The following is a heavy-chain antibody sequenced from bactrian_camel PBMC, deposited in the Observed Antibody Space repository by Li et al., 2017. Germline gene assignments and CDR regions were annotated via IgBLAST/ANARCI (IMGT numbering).Heavy chain of an antibody. V-gene: IGHV3S40*01. CDR3: GAKDFTLVAMEVSTA. CDR1: LYIDANFC. Sequence: VQLVESGGGSVKSGGSLTLSCATSLYIDANFCMGWFRQAPGKEREGVAAMHTSGGSTLYADSVKGRFTISRGNRNVVYLQMDSLKPEDSGMYYCGAKDFTLVAMEVSTAGARGPRSPSP. D-gene: IGHD3*01. J-gene: IGHJ4*01. CDR2: MHTSGGST.